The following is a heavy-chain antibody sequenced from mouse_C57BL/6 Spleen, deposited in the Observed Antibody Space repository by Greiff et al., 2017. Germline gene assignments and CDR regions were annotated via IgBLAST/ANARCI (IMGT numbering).Heavy chain of an antibody. D-gene: IGHD4-1*01. J-gene: IGHJ4*01. Sequence: QVQLQQSGAELVKPGASVKMSCKASGYTFTTYPLEWMKQNHGKSLEWIGNFHPYNGDTKYNEKFKGKATLTVDKSSSTVYLELSRLTSDDSAVYYCARLYLGAMDYWGQGTSVTVSS. V-gene: IGHV1-47*01. CDR2: FHPYNGDT. CDR3: ARLYLGAMDY. CDR1: GYTFTTYP.